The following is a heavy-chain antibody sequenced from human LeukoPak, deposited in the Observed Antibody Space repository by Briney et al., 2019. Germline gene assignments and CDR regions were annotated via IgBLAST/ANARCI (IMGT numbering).Heavy chain of an antibody. Sequence: SGGSLRLSCAASGFTFSSYSMNWVRQAPGKGLEWVSSISSSSSYIYYADSVKGRFAISRDNAKNSLYLQMNSLRVEDTAVYYCARDLLASRSAFDIWGQGTMVTVSS. J-gene: IGHJ3*02. CDR1: GFTFSSYS. CDR2: ISSSSSYI. V-gene: IGHV3-21*01. CDR3: ARDLLASRSAFDI.